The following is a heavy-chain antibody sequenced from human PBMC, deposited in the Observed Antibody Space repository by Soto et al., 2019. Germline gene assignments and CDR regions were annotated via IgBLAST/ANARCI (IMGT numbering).Heavy chain of an antibody. CDR1: GFTFSSYA. CDR3: AKAGGIAVPGSHLDY. CDR2: ISGSGGST. D-gene: IGHD6-19*01. Sequence: EVQLLESGGGSVQPGGSLRLSCATSGFTFSSYAMSWVRQAPGKGLEWVSAISGSGGSTNYADSAEGRFTISRDNSKNTLYLQMSSLRAEYTAVYYCAKAGGIAVPGSHLDYWGQGPLVTVSS. J-gene: IGHJ4*02. V-gene: IGHV3-23*01.